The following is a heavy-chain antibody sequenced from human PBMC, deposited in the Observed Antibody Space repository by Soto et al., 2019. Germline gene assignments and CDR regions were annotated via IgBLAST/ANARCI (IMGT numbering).Heavy chain of an antibody. J-gene: IGHJ4*02. CDR2: INAGNGNT. Sequence: ASVTVSCTASVYTLTSYAMHWVRQAPGQRLEWMGWINAGNGNTKYSQKFQGRVTITRDTSASTAYMELSSLRSEDTAVYYCARGITLPTPLDYWGQGTLVTVSS. CDR1: VYTLTSYA. D-gene: IGHD1-20*01. CDR3: ARGITLPTPLDY. V-gene: IGHV1-3*01.